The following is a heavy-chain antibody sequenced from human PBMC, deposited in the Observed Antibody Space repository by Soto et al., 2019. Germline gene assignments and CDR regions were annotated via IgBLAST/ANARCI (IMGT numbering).Heavy chain of an antibody. D-gene: IGHD1-20*01. CDR3: VTGAPSVHGVLES. Sequence: QVQLVESGGGVVQPGMSLRLSCAASGFTFSDRSMHWVRQAPGKGLDWVAAVSNDGDINYYADSVQGRFTISRDNSKNTLSLQMGSLRLEDTDMYYSVTGAPSVHGVLESWGQGTLVTVSS. CDR1: GFTFSDRS. J-gene: IGHJ4*02. CDR2: VSNDGDIN. V-gene: IGHV3-30*04.